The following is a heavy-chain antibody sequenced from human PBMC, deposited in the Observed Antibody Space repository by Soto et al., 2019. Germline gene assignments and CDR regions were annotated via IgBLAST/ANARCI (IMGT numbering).Heavy chain of an antibody. CDR1: GYAFTTYG. D-gene: IGHD6-6*01. V-gene: IGHV1-18*01. J-gene: IGHJ4*02. CDR2: ISAHNGNT. CDR3: ARGRDGDY. Sequence: QVHLVQSGAEVKKPGASVKVSCQASGYAFTTYGITWVRQAPGQGLEWMGWISAHNGNTNYAQKLQGRVTVTRDTSTSTAYMERRSLRSDDTAVYYWARGRDGDYWGQGALVTVSS.